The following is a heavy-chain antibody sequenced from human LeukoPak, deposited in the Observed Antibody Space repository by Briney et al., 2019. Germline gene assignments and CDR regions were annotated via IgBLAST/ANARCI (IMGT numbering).Heavy chain of an antibody. CDR1: GYSFTSYW. Sequence: GESLKISCKGSGYSFTSYWIGWVRQMPGKGLEWMGIIYPGDSDTRYSPSFQGQVTISADTSISTAYLQWSSLKASDTAMYYCARRAHCSSFSCARHIDYWGQGTLVTVSS. D-gene: IGHD2-2*01. J-gene: IGHJ4*02. CDR3: ARRAHCSSFSCARHIDY. CDR2: IYPGDSDT. V-gene: IGHV5-51*01.